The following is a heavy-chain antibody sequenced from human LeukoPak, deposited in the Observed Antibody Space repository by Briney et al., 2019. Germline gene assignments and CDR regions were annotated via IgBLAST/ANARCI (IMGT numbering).Heavy chain of an antibody. J-gene: IGHJ4*02. CDR2: ISWNSGSI. D-gene: IGHD3-10*01. CDR3: ARDPYYYGSGSYYFDS. Sequence: PGGSLRLSCAAAGFTFDDYAMHWVRQAPGKGLEWVSGISWNSGSIGYADSVKGRFTISRDNAKTSLYLQMNRLRAEDTAVYYCARDPYYYGSGSYYFDSWGQGTLVTVSS. V-gene: IGHV3-9*01. CDR1: GFTFDDYA.